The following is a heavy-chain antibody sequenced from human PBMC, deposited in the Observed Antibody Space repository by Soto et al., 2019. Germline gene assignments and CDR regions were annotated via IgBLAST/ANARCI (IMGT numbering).Heavy chain of an antibody. Sequence: EVQLVESGGGLVQPGGSLKLSCAASGFTFSDSTMHWVRHAAGKGLEWVGRIRSKTNNYATAYAASLKGRFTISRDDSQNTAYMQLNSLKTEDTAVYYCTSHSPEDIIRNWGQRTMVTVAS. CDR2: IRSKTNNYAT. CDR1: GFTFSDST. D-gene: IGHD2-8*01. V-gene: IGHV3-73*02. J-gene: IGHJ4*02. CDR3: TSHSPEDIIRN.